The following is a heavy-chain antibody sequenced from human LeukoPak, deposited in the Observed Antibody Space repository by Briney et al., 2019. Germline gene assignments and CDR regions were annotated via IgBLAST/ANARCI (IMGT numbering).Heavy chain of an antibody. CDR1: GGSISSSSYY. J-gene: IGHJ4*02. V-gene: IGHV4-39*01. D-gene: IGHD3-10*01. Sequence: PSETLSLTCTVSGGSISSSSYYWGWIRQPPGKGLEWIGSIYYSGSIYYNPSLKSRVTISVDTSKNQFSLKLSSVTAADTAVYYCARMPSITRGYFDYWGQGTLVTVSS. CDR3: ARMPSITRGYFDY. CDR2: IYYSGSI.